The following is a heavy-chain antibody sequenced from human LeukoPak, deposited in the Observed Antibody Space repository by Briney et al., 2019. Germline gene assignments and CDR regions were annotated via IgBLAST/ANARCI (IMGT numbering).Heavy chain of an antibody. CDR1: GYSFTSYW. V-gene: IGHV5-51*01. Sequence: GESLKISCKGAGYSFTSYWIGWVRQMPGKGLERMGIIYPGDSDTRYSPSFQGQVTISADKSISTAYLQWSSLKASDTAMYYCARQRDIVLMPLGPLDYWGQGTLVTVSS. J-gene: IGHJ4*02. CDR2: IYPGDSDT. D-gene: IGHD2-8*01. CDR3: ARQRDIVLMPLGPLDY.